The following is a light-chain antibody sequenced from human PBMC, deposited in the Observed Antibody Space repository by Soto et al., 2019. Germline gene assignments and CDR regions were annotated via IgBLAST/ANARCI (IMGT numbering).Light chain of an antibody. V-gene: IGKV3-15*01. CDR3: QQYSDWPTT. J-gene: IGKJ1*01. CDR2: GAS. CDR1: QSLYSN. Sequence: DIVMTQSPATLSVSLGERATLSCRASQSLYSNLAWYQQKPGQAPRLLIYGASTRATGIPARFSGSGSGTEYTLTISSLQSEDFAIYYCQQYSDWPTTFGQGTKVEIK.